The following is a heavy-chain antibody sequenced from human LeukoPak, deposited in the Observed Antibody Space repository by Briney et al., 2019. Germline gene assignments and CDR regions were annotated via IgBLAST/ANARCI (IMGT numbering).Heavy chain of an antibody. V-gene: IGHV3-48*03. CDR3: ARESVVDARYFDY. CDR1: GFTFRSYE. J-gene: IGHJ4*02. Sequence: GGSLRLSCAASGFTFRSYEMNWVRQAPGKGLEWVSYISSSGSTIYYADSVKGRFTISRDNAKNSLYLQMNSLRAEDTTVYYCARESVVDARYFDYGGQGTLVTVSS. D-gene: IGHD2-15*01. CDR2: ISSSGSTI.